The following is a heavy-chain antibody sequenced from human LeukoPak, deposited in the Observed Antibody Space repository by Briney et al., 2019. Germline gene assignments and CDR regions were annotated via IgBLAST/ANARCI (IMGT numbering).Heavy chain of an antibody. D-gene: IGHD6-19*01. CDR2: VFNSGGS. V-gene: IGHV4-59*08. J-gene: IGHJ4*02. CDR1: GGSISSYY. Sequence: SETLSLTCTVSGGSISSYYWSWIRQPPGKGLEWIGYVFNSGGSNYNPSLQSRVTMSVDTSKNQFSLKLSSVTAADTALYYCARHLKSASGWNYFDYWGQGTLVTV. CDR3: ARHLKSASGWNYFDY.